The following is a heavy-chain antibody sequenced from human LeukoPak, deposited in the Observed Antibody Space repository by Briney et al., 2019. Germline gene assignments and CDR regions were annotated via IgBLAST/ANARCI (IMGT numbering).Heavy chain of an antibody. Sequence: GGSLRLSCAASGFTFSSYGMSWVRQAPGKGLEWVSAISGSGGSTYYADSVKGRFTISRDNSKNTLYLQMNSLRAEDTAVYYCAKDWFPAWLVRTMGPYFDYWGQGTLVTVSS. J-gene: IGHJ4*02. V-gene: IGHV3-23*01. D-gene: IGHD6-6*01. CDR1: GFTFSSYG. CDR2: ISGSGGST. CDR3: AKDWFPAWLVRTMGPYFDY.